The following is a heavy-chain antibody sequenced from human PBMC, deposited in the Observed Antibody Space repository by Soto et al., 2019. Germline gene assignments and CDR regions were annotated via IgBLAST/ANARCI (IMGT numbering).Heavy chain of an antibody. CDR2: IYYSGNT. J-gene: IGHJ4*02. CDR1: GDSISSGDYY. D-gene: IGHD2-2*01. V-gene: IGHV4-30-4*01. Sequence: PSETLSLTCTVSGDSISSGDYYWSWIRQPPGKGLEWIGCIYYSGNTYYNPSLKRRFSISVDTSKNQFSLQLSSVTVADTAVYYCARRHTRVTIPANYFEYWGQGTLVTVSS. CDR3: ARRHTRVTIPANYFEY.